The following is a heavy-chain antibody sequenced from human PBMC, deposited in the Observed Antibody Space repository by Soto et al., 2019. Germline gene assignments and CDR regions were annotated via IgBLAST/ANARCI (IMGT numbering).Heavy chain of an antibody. CDR1: GGTFSSYA. D-gene: IGHD5-18*01. CDR2: IIPIFGTA. J-gene: IGHJ6*02. V-gene: IGHV1-69*01. Sequence: QVQLVQSGADVKKPGSSVKVSCKASGGTFSSYAISWVRQAPGQGLEWMGGIIPIFGTANYAQKFQGRVTITADESTSTAYMELSSLRSEDTAVYYCAREDTAMVSYYYGMDVWGQGTTVTVSS. CDR3: AREDTAMVSYYYGMDV.